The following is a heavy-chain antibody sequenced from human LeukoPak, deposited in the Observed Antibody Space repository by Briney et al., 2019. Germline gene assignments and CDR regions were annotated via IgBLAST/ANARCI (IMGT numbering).Heavy chain of an antibody. Sequence: SGPTLVSPTQTLTLTCTFSGFSLSTSGVGVGWIRQPPGKALEWLALIYWNDDKRYSPSLKSRLTITKDTSKNQVVLTMTNMDPVDTATYYCAHLYYGDYVEYFQHWGQGTLVTVSS. D-gene: IGHD4-17*01. V-gene: IGHV2-5*01. CDR1: GFSLSTSGVG. CDR2: IYWNDDK. CDR3: AHLYYGDYVEYFQH. J-gene: IGHJ1*01.